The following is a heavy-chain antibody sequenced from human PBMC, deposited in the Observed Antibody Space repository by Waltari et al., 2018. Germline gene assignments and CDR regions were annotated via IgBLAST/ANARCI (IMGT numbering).Heavy chain of an antibody. J-gene: IGHJ6*02. Sequence: QVQLQQWGAGLLQPSETLSLTCAVYGGSFSGYYWCWIRQPPGKGLEWIGEINHSGNTNHNPSLRSRVTMLVDTSKSQFSLKLNSVTAADTAVYYCVRLEDCTGPGGNCYSGDSFAMDVWGQGTTVTVSS. V-gene: IGHV4-34*02. CDR1: GGSFSGYY. CDR3: VRLEDCTGPGGNCYSGDSFAMDV. D-gene: IGHD2-8*02. CDR2: INHSGNT.